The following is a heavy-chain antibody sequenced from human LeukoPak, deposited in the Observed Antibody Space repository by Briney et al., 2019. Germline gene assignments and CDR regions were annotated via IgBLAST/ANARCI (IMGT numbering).Heavy chain of an antibody. D-gene: IGHD2-2*01. V-gene: IGHV3-9*01. CDR3: AKGYCSSTSCFSDY. J-gene: IGHJ4*02. Sequence: GGSLRLSCAASGFTFDDYAMHWVRQAPGKGLEWVSGISWNSGSIGHADSVKGRFTISRDNAKNSLYLQMNILRPEDTALYYCAKGYCSSTSCFSDYWGQGTLVTVSS. CDR2: ISWNSGSI. CDR1: GFTFDDYA.